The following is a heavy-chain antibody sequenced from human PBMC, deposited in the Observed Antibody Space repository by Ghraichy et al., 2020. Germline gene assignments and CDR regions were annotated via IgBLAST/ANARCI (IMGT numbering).Heavy chain of an antibody. Sequence: SETLSLTCTVSGGSVSSGSYYWSWIRQPPGKGLEWIGYIYYSGSTNYNPSLKSRVTISVDTSKNQFSLKLSSVTAADTAVYYCARPAYDSSGYDAFDIWGQGTMVTVSS. V-gene: IGHV4-61*01. CDR3: ARPAYDSSGYDAFDI. D-gene: IGHD3-22*01. J-gene: IGHJ3*02. CDR2: IYYSGST. CDR1: GGSVSSGSYY.